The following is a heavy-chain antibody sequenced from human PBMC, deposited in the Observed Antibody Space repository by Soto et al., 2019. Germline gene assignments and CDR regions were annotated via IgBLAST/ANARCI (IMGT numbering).Heavy chain of an antibody. D-gene: IGHD3-3*01. CDR3: AGGNGYYDFWSGYYPVNYFDY. Sequence: SETLSLTCTVSGGSISSSSYYWGWIRQPPGKGLEWIGSIYYSGSTYYNPSLKSRVTISVDTSKNQFSLKLSSVTAADTAVYYCAGGNGYYDFWSGYYPVNYFDYWGQGTLVTVSS. CDR2: IYYSGST. J-gene: IGHJ4*02. CDR1: GGSISSSSYY. V-gene: IGHV4-39*01.